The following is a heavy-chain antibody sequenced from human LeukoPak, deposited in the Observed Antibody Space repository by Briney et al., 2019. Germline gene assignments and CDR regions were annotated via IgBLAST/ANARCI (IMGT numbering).Heavy chain of an antibody. J-gene: IGHJ4*02. CDR2: IKPDGSEK. CDR3: LAAGGY. CDR1: GFTFSTFA. Sequence: GGSLRLSCVASGFTFSTFAMSWLRQAPGKGLEWVAKIKPDGSEKYYVDSVKGRFTISRDNAKNSLVLQMRSLTAEDTAVYYCLAAGGYWGRGTLVTVSS. V-gene: IGHV3-7*01. D-gene: IGHD3-10*01.